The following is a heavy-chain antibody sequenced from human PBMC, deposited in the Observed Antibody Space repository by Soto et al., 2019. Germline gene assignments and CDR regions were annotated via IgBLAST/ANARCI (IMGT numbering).Heavy chain of an antibody. D-gene: IGHD6-13*01. V-gene: IGHV1-18*04. CDR3: AREISSSWYYFDD. CDR1: GYTFTSYG. J-gene: IGHJ4*02. Sequence: ASVKVSCKASGYTFTSYGISWVRQAPGQGVECMGCISAYNGNTNYAQKLQGRVTMTTDTSTSTAYMELRSLRSDDTAVYYCAREISSSWYYFDDWGQGTLVSVPS. CDR2: ISAYNGNT.